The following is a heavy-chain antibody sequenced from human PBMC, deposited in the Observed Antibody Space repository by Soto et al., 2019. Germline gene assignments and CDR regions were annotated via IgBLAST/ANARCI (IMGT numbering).Heavy chain of an antibody. CDR2: INHSGST. J-gene: IGHJ4*02. CDR1: GGSFSGYY. D-gene: IGHD5-12*01. Sequence: SETLSLTCAVYGGSFSGYYWSWIRQPPGKGLEWIGEINHSGSTNYNPSLKSRVTISVDTSKNQFSLKLSSVTAADTAVYYCASLVATIYGDDYWGQGTLVTVSS. CDR3: ASLVATIYGDDY. V-gene: IGHV4-34*01.